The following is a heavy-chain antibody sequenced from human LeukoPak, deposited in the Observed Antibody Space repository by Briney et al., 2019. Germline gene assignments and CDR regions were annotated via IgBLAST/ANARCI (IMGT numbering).Heavy chain of an antibody. V-gene: IGHV3-21*01. J-gene: IGHJ4*02. CDR3: ARDVGSGSYSASDY. CDR2: IGSSSRYI. CDR1: GFSFSRYS. Sequence: PGGSLRLSCAASGFSFSRYSVNWVRQAPGKGLEWVSFIGSSSRYIYYADSVKGRFTISRDDAKNSLYLQMNSLRAEDTAEYYCARDVGSGSYSASDYWGQGTLVTVSS. D-gene: IGHD3-10*01.